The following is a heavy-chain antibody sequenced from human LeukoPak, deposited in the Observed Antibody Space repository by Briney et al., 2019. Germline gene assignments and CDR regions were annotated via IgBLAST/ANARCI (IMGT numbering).Heavy chain of an antibody. D-gene: IGHD3-9*01. J-gene: IGHJ4*02. CDR3: EKEQDYDILPGYYGYFDY. CDR2: ISGSGGST. CDR1: GFTFSSYA. Sequence: GGSLRLSCAASGFTFSSYAMSWVRQAPGKGLEWVSAISGSGGSTYYADSVKGRFTISRDNSKNTLYLQMNSLRAEDTAVYYCEKEQDYDILPGYYGYFDYWGQGTLVTVSS. V-gene: IGHV3-23*01.